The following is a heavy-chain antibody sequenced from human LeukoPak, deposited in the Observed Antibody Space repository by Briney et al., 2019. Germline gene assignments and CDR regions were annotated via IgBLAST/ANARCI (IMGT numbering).Heavy chain of an antibody. CDR2: IYTSGST. V-gene: IGHV4-4*07. CDR1: GGSISSYY. Sequence: PSETLSLTCTVSGGSISSYYWSWIRQPAGKGLEWIGRIYTSGSTNYNPSLKSRVTISVDTSKNQFSLKLSSVTAADTAVYYCARPVYSSSWYGYDAFDIWGQGTMVTVSS. CDR3: ARPVYSSSWYGYDAFDI. D-gene: IGHD6-13*01. J-gene: IGHJ3*02.